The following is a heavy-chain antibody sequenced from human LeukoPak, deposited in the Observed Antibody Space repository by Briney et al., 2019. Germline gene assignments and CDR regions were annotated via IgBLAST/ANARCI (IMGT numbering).Heavy chain of an antibody. CDR2: IGSNGGST. CDR1: GFTFSSYT. D-gene: IGHD5-18*01. Sequence: SGGSLRLSCSAPGFTFSSYTMHWVRQAPGKGLEYVSGIGSNGGSTYYADSVKGRFIISRDNSQNTLYLQASSLRAEDTAVYYCVKRGYSDYDFDYWGQGTLVTVSS. CDR3: VKRGYSDYDFDY. V-gene: IGHV3-64D*06. J-gene: IGHJ4*02.